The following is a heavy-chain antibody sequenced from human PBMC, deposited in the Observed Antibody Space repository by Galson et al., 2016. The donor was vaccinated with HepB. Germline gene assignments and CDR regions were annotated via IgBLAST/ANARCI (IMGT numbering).Heavy chain of an antibody. CDR2: ISHSGTT. CDR3: ATEKGVLAEEYGDLAEGMDV. J-gene: IGHJ6*02. V-gene: IGHV4-4*01. CDR1: GASISSRNW. Sequence: ETLSLTCAVSGASISSRNWWSWVRQPPGKGLEWIGEISHSGTTNYNLSLKSRVTISVDKSKNQFSLKLSSVTAADTAVYFCATEKGVLAEEYGDLAEGMDVWGQGTTVTVSS. D-gene: IGHD4-17*01.